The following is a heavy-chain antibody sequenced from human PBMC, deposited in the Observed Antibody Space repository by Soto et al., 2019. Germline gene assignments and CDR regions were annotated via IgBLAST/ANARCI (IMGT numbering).Heavy chain of an antibody. CDR1: GYTFTGYY. Sequence: ASVKVSCKASGYTFTGYYMHWVRQAPGQGLEWMGWINPNSGGTNYAQTFQGWVTMTRDTSISTAYMELSRLRSDDTAVYYCASSRRYYYDTTGLDAFDVWGQGTMGTVSS. CDR2: INPNSGGT. CDR3: ASSRRYYYDTTGLDAFDV. V-gene: IGHV1-2*04. D-gene: IGHD3-22*01. J-gene: IGHJ3*01.